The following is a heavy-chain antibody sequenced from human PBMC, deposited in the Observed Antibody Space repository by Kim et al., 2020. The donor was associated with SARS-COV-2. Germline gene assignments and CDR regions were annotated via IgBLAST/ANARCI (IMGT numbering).Heavy chain of an antibody. CDR1: GGSFSGYY. D-gene: IGHD4-17*01. J-gene: IGHJ6*02. CDR2: INHSGST. V-gene: IGHV4-34*01. CDR3: ARAYGDYFLTYYYYYGMDV. Sequence: SETLSLTCAVYGGSFSGYYWSWIRQPPGKGLEWIGEINHSGSTNYNPSLKSRVTISVDTSKNQFSLKLSSVTAADTAVYYCARAYGDYFLTYYYYYGMDVWGRGTTVTVSS.